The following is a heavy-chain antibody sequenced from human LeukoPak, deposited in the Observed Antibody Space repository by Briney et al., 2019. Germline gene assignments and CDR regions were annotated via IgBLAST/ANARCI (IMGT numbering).Heavy chain of an antibody. J-gene: IGHJ6*03. Sequence: PGGSLRLSCAASGFTFSSYAMSWVRQAPGKGLEWVSAISGSGGSTYYADSVKGRFTISRDNSKNTLYLQMNSLRAEDTALYYCAKGNYVGYYYYYMDVWGKGTTVTVSS. V-gene: IGHV3-23*01. D-gene: IGHD4-11*01. CDR1: GFTFSSYA. CDR3: AKGNYVGYYYYYMDV. CDR2: ISGSGGST.